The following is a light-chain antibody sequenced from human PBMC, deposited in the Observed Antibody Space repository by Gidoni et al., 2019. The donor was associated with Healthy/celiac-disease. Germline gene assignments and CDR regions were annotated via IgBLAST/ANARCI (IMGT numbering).Light chain of an antibody. CDR3: QQRSNWPTT. J-gene: IGKJ4*01. CDR2: DAS. Sequence: EIVLTQSPATLSLSPGERATLSCRASQSVSSYLAWYQQKPGQAPRLLIYDASNRATGIPARFSGSGSGTDFTLTISRLVPEDFAVYYCQQRSNWPTTFGGGTKVEIK. CDR1: QSVSSY. V-gene: IGKV3-11*01.